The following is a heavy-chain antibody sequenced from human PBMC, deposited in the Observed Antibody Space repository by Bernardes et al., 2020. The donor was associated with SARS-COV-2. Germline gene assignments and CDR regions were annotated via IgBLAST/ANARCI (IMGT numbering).Heavy chain of an antibody. D-gene: IGHD3-10*01. CDR2: INPNSGGT. CDR1: GYTFTGYY. V-gene: IGHV1-2*02. Sequence: ASMKVSCKASGYTFTGYYMHWVRQAPGQGLEWMGWINPNSGGTNYAQKFQGRVTMTRDTSISTAYMELSRLRSDDTAVYYCARLNYYGRAYWGQGTLVTVSS. CDR3: ARLNYYGRAY. J-gene: IGHJ4*02.